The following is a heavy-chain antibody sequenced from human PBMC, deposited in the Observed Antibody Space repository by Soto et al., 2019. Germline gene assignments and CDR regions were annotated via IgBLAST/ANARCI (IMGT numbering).Heavy chain of an antibody. CDR1: GFTFSSHA. Sequence: GGSLRLSCAASGFTFSSHAMSWVRQGPGKGLEWVSEISGGGATTYYADSVRGRFTISRDNSKNTLFLQMSSLRAEDTAIYFCTKRMGPGLRNFDYWGQGAPVTVSS. V-gene: IGHV3-23*01. CDR2: ISGGGATT. CDR3: TKRMGPGLRNFDY. J-gene: IGHJ4*02. D-gene: IGHD4-17*01.